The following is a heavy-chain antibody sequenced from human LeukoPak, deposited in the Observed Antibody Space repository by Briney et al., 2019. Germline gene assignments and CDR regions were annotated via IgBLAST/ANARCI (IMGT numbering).Heavy chain of an antibody. D-gene: IGHD6-13*01. V-gene: IGHV4-59*01. CDR1: GGSISSYY. J-gene: IGHJ6*02. CDR3: ARARFSSSWLGMDV. CDR2: IYYSGST. Sequence: PSETLSLTCTVSGGSISSYYWSWIRQPPGKGLEWIGYIYYSGSTNYNPSLKSRVTMSVDTSKNQFSLKLSSVTAADTAVYYCARARFSSSWLGMDVWGQGTTVTVSS.